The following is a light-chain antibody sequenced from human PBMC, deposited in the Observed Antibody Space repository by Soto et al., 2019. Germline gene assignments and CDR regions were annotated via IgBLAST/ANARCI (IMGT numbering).Light chain of an antibody. Sequence: QSALTQPASVSGSPGQSITISCTGTSSDVGGYNYVSWYQQHPGKAPKLMIYEVSNRPSGVSNRFSGSKSGNTASLTISGLQAEVEADYYCSSYTSSSTRFGGGTQLTVL. CDR2: EVS. J-gene: IGLJ3*02. CDR3: SSYTSSSTR. V-gene: IGLV2-14*01. CDR1: SSDVGGYNY.